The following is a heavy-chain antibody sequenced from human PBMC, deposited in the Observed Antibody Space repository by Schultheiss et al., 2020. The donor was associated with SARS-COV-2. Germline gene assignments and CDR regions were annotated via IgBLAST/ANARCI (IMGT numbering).Heavy chain of an antibody. J-gene: IGHJ6*03. V-gene: IGHV4-39*07. CDR2: IYTSGST. CDR1: GGSISSSSYY. Sequence: SETLSLTCTVSGGSISSSSYYWGWIRQPPGKGLEWIGRIYTSGSTNYNPSLKSRVTMSVDTSKNQFSLKLSSVTAADTAVYYCARDALAAAGTMDVWGKGTTVTVSS. D-gene: IGHD6-13*01. CDR3: ARDALAAAGTMDV.